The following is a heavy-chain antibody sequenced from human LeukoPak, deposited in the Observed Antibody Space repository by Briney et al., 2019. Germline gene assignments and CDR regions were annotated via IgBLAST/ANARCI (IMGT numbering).Heavy chain of an antibody. D-gene: IGHD3-3*01. V-gene: IGHV3-74*01. CDR2: VSTDGRNT. CDR3: ARDRAVFGVVINDY. CDR1: GFTFSSYW. J-gene: IGHJ4*02. Sequence: GGSLRLSCAASGFTFSSYWMHWVRQAPGKGLVWVSRVSTDGRNTIYADSVKGRFTISRDNAKNTLYLQMNSLRDEDTAVYYCARDRAVFGVVINDYWGQGTLVTVSS.